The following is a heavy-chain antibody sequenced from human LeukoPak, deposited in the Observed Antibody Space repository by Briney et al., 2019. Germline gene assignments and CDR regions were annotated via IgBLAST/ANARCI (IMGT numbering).Heavy chain of an antibody. CDR3: ARVGSGYYNSVHSGLDY. CDR2: IYYDGST. J-gene: IGHJ4*02. D-gene: IGHD3-22*01. Sequence: SQTLSLTCTVSGGSISSSGNYWSWIRQHPGKGLEWIVYIYYDGSTYSNPSLKSRVAISVDTSKNQFSLKLSSVTAADTAVYYCARVGSGYYNSVHSGLDYWGQGTLVTVPS. CDR1: GGSISSSGNY. V-gene: IGHV4-31*03.